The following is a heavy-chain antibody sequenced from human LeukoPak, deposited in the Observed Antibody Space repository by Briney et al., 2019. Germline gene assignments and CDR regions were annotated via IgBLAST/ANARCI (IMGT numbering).Heavy chain of an antibody. CDR1: GGSITSTNW. Sequence: PSVTLSLTCGVSGGSITSTNWWSWVRQPPGQGLEWIGEISTSGLTNYNPSLQRRVTMALDTSTPPLALSLTPVTAANTAVYYCSTENGAFSPFGYWGQGTLVTVSS. CDR3: STENGAFSPFGY. V-gene: IGHV4-4*02. J-gene: IGHJ4*02. D-gene: IGHD2-8*01. CDR2: ISTSGLT.